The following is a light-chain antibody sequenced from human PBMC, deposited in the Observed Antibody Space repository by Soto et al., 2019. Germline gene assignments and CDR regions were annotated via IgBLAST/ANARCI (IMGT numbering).Light chain of an antibody. CDR1: QSVSSY. J-gene: IGKJ5*01. V-gene: IGKV3-11*01. Sequence: EIVLTQSPATLSLSPGERATLSCRASQSVSSYLAWYQQKPGQAPRLLIYDASNRATGIPARFSGIGSGTDFTLTISSLEPEYFAVYYCQQRSNWPHLTFGQGTRLESK. CDR2: DAS. CDR3: QQRSNWPHLT.